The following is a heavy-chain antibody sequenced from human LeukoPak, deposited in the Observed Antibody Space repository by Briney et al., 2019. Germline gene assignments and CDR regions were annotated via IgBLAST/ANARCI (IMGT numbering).Heavy chain of an antibody. V-gene: IGHV3-30*02. Sequence: GGSLRLSCAASGFTFSSYGMHWVRQAPGKGLEWVAFIRYDGSNKYYADSVKGRFTISRDNSKNTLYLQMNSLRAEDTAVYYCAKDHSPIAAAGRSPNWFDPWGQGTLVTVSS. D-gene: IGHD6-13*01. CDR2: IRYDGSNK. J-gene: IGHJ5*02. CDR3: AKDHSPIAAAGRSPNWFDP. CDR1: GFTFSSYG.